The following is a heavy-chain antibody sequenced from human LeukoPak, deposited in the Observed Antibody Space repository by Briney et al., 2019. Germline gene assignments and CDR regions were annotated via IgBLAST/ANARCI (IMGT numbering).Heavy chain of an antibody. CDR3: ARSPLSTVAGDINNWFDP. D-gene: IGHD6-19*01. Sequence: SVKVSCKASGDTFSSYAISWVRQAPGQGLEWMGGIIPIFGTANYARKFQGRVTITADESTSTAYMELSSLRSEDTAVYYCARSPLSTVAGDINNWFDPWGQGTLVTVSS. CDR2: IIPIFGTA. J-gene: IGHJ5*02. V-gene: IGHV1-69*13. CDR1: GDTFSSYA.